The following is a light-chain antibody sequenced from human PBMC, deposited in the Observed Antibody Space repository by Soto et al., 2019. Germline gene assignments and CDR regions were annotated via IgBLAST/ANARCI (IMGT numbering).Light chain of an antibody. Sequence: QSVLTQPPSASGTPGQRITISCSGSSSNIGSHTLNWYQQLPGTAPILLIYSNYQRPSGVPDRFSGSKSGTSGSLAISGLQSEDEAEYDCAAWDDSLRGWVFGGGTKLTVL. V-gene: IGLV1-44*01. CDR3: AAWDDSLRGWV. CDR2: SNY. CDR1: SSNIGSHT. J-gene: IGLJ3*02.